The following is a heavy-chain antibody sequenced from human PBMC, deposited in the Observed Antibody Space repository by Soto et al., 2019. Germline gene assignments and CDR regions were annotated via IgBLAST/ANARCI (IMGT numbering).Heavy chain of an antibody. Sequence: VQLVESGGGVVQPGRSLRLSCAASGFTLSNYAMHWVRQAPGKGLEWVALISYDGSNKYYADSVKGRFTISRDNSKNTLYLQMNSLRAEDTAVYYCAGGGYCISTSCYLNWFDPWGQGTLVTVSS. J-gene: IGHJ5*02. V-gene: IGHV3-30-3*01. CDR3: AGGGYCISTSCYLNWFDP. D-gene: IGHD2-2*01. CDR2: ISYDGSNK. CDR1: GFTLSNYA.